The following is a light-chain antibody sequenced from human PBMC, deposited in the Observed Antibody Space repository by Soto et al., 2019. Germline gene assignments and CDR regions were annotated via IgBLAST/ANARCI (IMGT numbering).Light chain of an antibody. CDR2: EVT. CDR1: SSDVGYYDL. Sequence: QSALTQPASVSGSPGQTISISCTGTSSDVGYYDLVSWYQQHPGKAPKLMIFEVTRRPSGVSNRFSGSKSGNTASLTISGLQAEDEAYYYCCSFASSSAWVFGGGTKLTVL. CDR3: CSFASSSAWV. V-gene: IGLV2-23*02. J-gene: IGLJ3*02.